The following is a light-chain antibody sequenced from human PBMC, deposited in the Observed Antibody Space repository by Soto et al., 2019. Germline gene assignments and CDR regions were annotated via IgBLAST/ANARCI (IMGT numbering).Light chain of an antibody. CDR1: QGISSY. CDR3: QLLNSYPLT. CDR2: AAS. J-gene: IGKJ4*01. V-gene: IGKV1-9*01. Sequence: DIPMTQYKYSVSASXGDRVTIHGRAGQGISSYLAGYQQKPGRAPKLXXYAASTLQSGGPSRFSGSGSATDFTRTISSLQPEDFATYCCQLLNSYPLTFCGVTKVDI.